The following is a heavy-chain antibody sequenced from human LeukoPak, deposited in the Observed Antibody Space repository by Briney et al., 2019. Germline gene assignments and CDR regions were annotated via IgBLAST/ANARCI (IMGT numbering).Heavy chain of an antibody. CDR2: IYPGDSDT. Sequence: GESLKISCKGSGYSFTNYLIAWVRHIPGKGMEWMGIIYPGDSDTRYNPSFQGQVTISADKSISTAYLQWSSLKASDSAMYYCARRLPSVVTFDYWGQGTLVTVSS. J-gene: IGHJ4*02. D-gene: IGHD2-15*01. CDR3: ARRLPSVVTFDY. CDR1: GYSFTNYL. V-gene: IGHV5-51*01.